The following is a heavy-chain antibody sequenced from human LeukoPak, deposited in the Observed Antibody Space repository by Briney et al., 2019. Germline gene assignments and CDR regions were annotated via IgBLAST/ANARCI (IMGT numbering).Heavy chain of an antibody. CDR1: GASISSYY. V-gene: IGHV4-59*12. CDR3: ARAGRGGFDFDY. J-gene: IGHJ4*02. Sequence: SETLSLTCTVSGASISSYYWSWIRQPPGKGLEWIGHIHYTGSTNYNPSLKSRVTISLDTSKNQFSLHLSSVTAADTAVYSCARAGRGGFDFDYWGQGALVTVSP. D-gene: IGHD3-16*01. CDR2: IHYTGST.